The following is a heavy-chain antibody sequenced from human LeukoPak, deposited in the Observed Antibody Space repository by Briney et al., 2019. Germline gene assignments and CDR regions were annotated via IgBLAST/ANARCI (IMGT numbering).Heavy chain of an antibody. CDR2: ISSSSSYI. D-gene: IGHD3-9*01. Sequence: PGGSLRLSCAASGFTFSSYSMNWVRQAPGKGLEWVSSISSSSSYIYYAGSVKGRFTISRDNAKNSLYLQMNSLRAEDTAVYYCARGYYDILTGYYPDYWGQGTLVTVSS. V-gene: IGHV3-21*01. CDR3: ARGYYDILTGYYPDY. CDR1: GFTFSSYS. J-gene: IGHJ4*02.